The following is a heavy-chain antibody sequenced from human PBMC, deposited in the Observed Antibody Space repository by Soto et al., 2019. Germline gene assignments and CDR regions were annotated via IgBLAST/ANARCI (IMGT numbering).Heavy chain of an antibody. Sequence: VGSLRLSCVGSGFTFRDHAMRWVRQAPGRGLEWVSAISANGASIQHADSVKGRFSVSRDNAKNTVYLQMDNLRTEDSAVYYCAKDRYYDTPGWFDPWGQGSRVTVYS. CDR2: ISANGASI. CDR1: GFTFRDHA. CDR3: AKDRYYDTPGWFDP. V-gene: IGHV3-23*01. D-gene: IGHD3-22*01. J-gene: IGHJ5*02.